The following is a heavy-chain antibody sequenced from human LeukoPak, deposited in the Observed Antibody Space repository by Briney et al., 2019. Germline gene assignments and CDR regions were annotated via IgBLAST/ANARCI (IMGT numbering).Heavy chain of an antibody. Sequence: GASVKVSCKVSGYTLTELSMHWVRQAPGKGLEWMGGFDPEDGETIYAQKFQGRVTMTEDTSTDTAYMELSSLRSEDAAVYYCATVRAPYYYDSSGLVYWGQGTLVTVSS. V-gene: IGHV1-24*01. CDR2: FDPEDGET. D-gene: IGHD3-22*01. J-gene: IGHJ4*02. CDR3: ATVRAPYYYDSSGLVY. CDR1: GYTLTELS.